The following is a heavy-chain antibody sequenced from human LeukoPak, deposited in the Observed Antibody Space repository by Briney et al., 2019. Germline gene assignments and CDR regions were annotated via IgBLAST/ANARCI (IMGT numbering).Heavy chain of an antibody. CDR3: PPDYDYVWGSYRWAFDI. J-gene: IGHJ3*02. D-gene: IGHD3-16*02. Sequence: GGSLRLSCAASGFTFSSYWMSWVRQAPGKGLEWVANIKQDGSEKYYVDSVKGRFTISRDNAKNSLYLQMNSLRAEDTAVYYCPPDYDYVWGSYRWAFDIWGQGTMVTVSS. CDR2: IKQDGSEK. V-gene: IGHV3-7*01. CDR1: GFTFSSYW.